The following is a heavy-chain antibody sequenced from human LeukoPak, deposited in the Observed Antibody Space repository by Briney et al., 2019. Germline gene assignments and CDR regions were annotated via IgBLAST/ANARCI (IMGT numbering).Heavy chain of an antibody. CDR2: IKQDGSEK. CDR1: GFTFSSYW. D-gene: IGHD4-17*01. V-gene: IGHV3-7*01. CDR3: ARASSTVAYYFDY. Sequence: PGGSLRLSCAAPGFTFSSYWMSWVRQAPGKGLEWVANIKQDGSEKHYVDSVKGRFTISRDNAKNSLYLQMNSLRAEDTAVYYCARASSTVAYYFDYWGQGTLVTVSS. J-gene: IGHJ4*02.